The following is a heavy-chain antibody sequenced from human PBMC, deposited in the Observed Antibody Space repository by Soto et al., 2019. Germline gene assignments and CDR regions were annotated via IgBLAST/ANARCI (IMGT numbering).Heavy chain of an antibody. D-gene: IGHD4-17*01. Sequence: EVQLVESGGGLVQPGGSLRLSCAASGFTFSSYSMNWVRQAPGKGLEWVSYISSSSSTIYYADSVKGRFTISRDNAKNSLYLQMNSLRDEDTAVYYCARADYGGNLYYYYYCGMDVWGQGTTVTVSS. CDR3: ARADYGGNLYYYYYCGMDV. CDR1: GFTFSSYS. V-gene: IGHV3-48*02. J-gene: IGHJ6*02. CDR2: ISSSSSTI.